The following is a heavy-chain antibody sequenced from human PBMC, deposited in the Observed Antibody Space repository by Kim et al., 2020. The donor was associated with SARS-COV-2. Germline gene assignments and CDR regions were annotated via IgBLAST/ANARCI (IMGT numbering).Heavy chain of an antibody. CDR2: IYYSGST. CDR3: ARFPELLAARRFDP. Sequence: SETLSLTCTVSGGSISSSSYYWGWIRQPPGKGLEWIGSIYYSGSTYYNPSLKSRVTISVDTSKNQFSLKLSSVTAADTAVYYCARFPELLAARRFDPWGQGTLVTVSS. CDR1: GGSISSSSYY. D-gene: IGHD6-6*01. V-gene: IGHV4-39*01. J-gene: IGHJ5*02.